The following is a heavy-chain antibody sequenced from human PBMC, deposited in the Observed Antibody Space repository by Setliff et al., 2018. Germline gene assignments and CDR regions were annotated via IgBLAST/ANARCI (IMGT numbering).Heavy chain of an antibody. D-gene: IGHD1-1*01. CDR2: IDPGDSYA. V-gene: IGHV5-10-1*01. J-gene: IGHJ5*02. Sequence: GESLKISCQASGYNFANHWIAWVRLMPGKGLEYMGRIDPGDSYADYSPSFXGLVTISADKSRTTVYLQWTSLQASDTALYLCARLGRERSTFAWLDAWGQGTQVTVSS. CDR3: ARLGRERSTFAWLDA. CDR1: GYNFANHW.